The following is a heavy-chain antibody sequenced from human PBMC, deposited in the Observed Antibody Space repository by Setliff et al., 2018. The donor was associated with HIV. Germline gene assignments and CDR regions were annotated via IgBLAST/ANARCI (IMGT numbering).Heavy chain of an antibody. CDR2: IYYSGST. Sequence: PSETLSLTCTVSGGSISSGSYYWNWIRQPAGKGLEWIGNIYYSGSTYYNPSLKSRVTISVDTSKNQFSLKLSSVTAADTAVYYCASSVDIVATGGPRGQGTLVTVSS. D-gene: IGHD5-12*01. J-gene: IGHJ5*02. CDR1: GGSISSGSYY. CDR3: ASSVDIVATGGP. V-gene: IGHV4-61*10.